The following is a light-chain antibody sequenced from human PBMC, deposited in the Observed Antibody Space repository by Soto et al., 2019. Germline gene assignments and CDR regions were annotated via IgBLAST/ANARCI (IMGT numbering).Light chain of an antibody. Sequence: IQLTQSPSSLSASVGDRVTITCRASPAIDSFLAWYQQKPGTAPKLLIYGASTLQSGVPSRFSGSRSGTDYTLTIASLQPEDFATYYCQQLNGSPWTFGQGTKVEIK. CDR3: QQLNGSPWT. V-gene: IGKV1-9*01. J-gene: IGKJ1*01. CDR2: GAS. CDR1: PAIDSF.